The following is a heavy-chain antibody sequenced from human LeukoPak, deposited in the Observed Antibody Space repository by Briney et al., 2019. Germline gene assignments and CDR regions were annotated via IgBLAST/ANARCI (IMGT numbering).Heavy chain of an antibody. V-gene: IGHV3-23*01. Sequence: GGSLRLSCAASGFTFSSYGMSWVRQAPGQGLEWVSFITPGGASTSYADSVKGRFTISRDNRRNTLYMQMNSLRDEDTALYYCAVMHGYYDGSGYWVQWGQGTLVTVSS. CDR3: AVMHGYYDGSGYWVQ. CDR2: ITPGGAST. J-gene: IGHJ4*02. D-gene: IGHD3-22*01. CDR1: GFTFSSYG.